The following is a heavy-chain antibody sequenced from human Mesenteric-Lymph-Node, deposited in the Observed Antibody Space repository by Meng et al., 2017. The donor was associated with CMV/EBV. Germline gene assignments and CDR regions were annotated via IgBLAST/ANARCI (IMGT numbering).Heavy chain of an antibody. V-gene: IGHV4-31*02. CDR1: GGSISSGGYY. Sequence: VSGGSISSGGYYWSWIRQHPGKGLEWIGYIYYSRVTGYNPSLKNRVTISSYPSPNPFSLPLLSFPSSSPSLYYYARSLSSSPLFYLPWGQGTLVTVSS. CDR3: ARSLSSSPLFYLP. D-gene: IGHD3-10*01. J-gene: IGHJ5*02. CDR2: IYYSRVT.